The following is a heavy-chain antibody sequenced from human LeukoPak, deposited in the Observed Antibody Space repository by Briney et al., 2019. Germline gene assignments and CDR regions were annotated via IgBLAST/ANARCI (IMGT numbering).Heavy chain of an antibody. V-gene: IGHV3-74*01. CDR3: TRDWRHGAMGV. D-gene: IGHD3-3*01. Sequence: GSLRLSCGASGFTLSDFWMFWVRQAPGKGLVWVSRIEGDGSSTAYADPVKGRFTISRDNAKNTLYLQMDSLRVEDTGVYYCTRDWRHGAMGVWGQGTTVTV. CDR1: GFTLSDFW. J-gene: IGHJ6*02. CDR2: IEGDGSST.